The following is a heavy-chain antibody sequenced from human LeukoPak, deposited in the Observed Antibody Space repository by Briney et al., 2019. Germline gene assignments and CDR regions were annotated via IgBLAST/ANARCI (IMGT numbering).Heavy chain of an antibody. D-gene: IGHD6-19*01. CDR2: INPNSGGT. V-gene: IGHV1-2*02. CDR3: ARDRVAVAGSYMDV. CDR1: GYTLTGYY. Sequence: GASVKVSCKASGYTLTGYYMHWVRQAPGQGLERMGWINPNSGGTNYAQKFQGRVTMTRDTSISTAYMELSRLRSDDTAVYYCARDRVAVAGSYMDVWGKGTTVTVSS. J-gene: IGHJ6*03.